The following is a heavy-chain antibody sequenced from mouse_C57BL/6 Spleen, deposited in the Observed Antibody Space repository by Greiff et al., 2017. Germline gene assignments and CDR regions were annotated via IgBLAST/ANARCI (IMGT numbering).Heavy chain of an antibody. V-gene: IGHV1-26*01. CDR3: ARGSSYKWNYFDY. CDR1: GYTFTDYY. D-gene: IGHD1-1*01. J-gene: IGHJ2*01. CDR2: INPNNGGT. Sequence: VQLQQSGPELVKPGASVKISCKASGYTFTDYYMNWVKQSHGKSLEWIGDINPNNGGTSYNQKFKGKATLTVDKSSSTAYMELRSLTSEDSAVYYCARGSSYKWNYFDYWGQGTTLKVSS.